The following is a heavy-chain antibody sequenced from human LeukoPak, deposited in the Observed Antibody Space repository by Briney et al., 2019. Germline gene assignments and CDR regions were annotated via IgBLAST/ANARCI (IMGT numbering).Heavy chain of an antibody. CDR3: ARTARVFDH. V-gene: IGHV4-4*08. CDR2: IYINGDT. J-gene: IGHJ4*02. D-gene: IGHD2-21*02. CDR1: DDSISSYY. Sequence: SETLSLTCTVSDDSISSYYWSWIRQPPGKALECIGYIYINGDTNSNPSLKSRVTMSLDMSKKQFSLQLRSVTAADTAVYFCARTARVFDHWGQGLLVTVSS.